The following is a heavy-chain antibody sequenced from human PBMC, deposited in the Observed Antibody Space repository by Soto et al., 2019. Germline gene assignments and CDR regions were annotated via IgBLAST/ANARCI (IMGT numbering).Heavy chain of an antibody. V-gene: IGHV4-59*01. Sequence: PSETLSLTCTVSGGSISSYYWSWIRQPPGKGLEWIGYIYYSGSTNYNPSLKSRVTISVDTSKNQFSLKLSSVTAADTAVYYCARDYYDSSGYYPYYYYGMDVWGQGTTVTVSS. D-gene: IGHD3-22*01. CDR2: IYYSGST. CDR3: ARDYYDSSGYYPYYYYGMDV. J-gene: IGHJ6*02. CDR1: GGSISSYY.